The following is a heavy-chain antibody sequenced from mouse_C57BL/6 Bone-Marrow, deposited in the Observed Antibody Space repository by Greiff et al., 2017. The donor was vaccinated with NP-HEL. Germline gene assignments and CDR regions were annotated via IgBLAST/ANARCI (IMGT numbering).Heavy chain of an antibody. Sequence: QVQLQQSGAELVRPGSSVKLSCKASGYTFTSYWMDWVKQRPGQGLEWIGNIYPSDSETHYNQKFKDKATLTVDKSSSTAYMQLSSLTSEDSAVYYCARRGNDYDVLNYWGQGTTLTVSS. J-gene: IGHJ2*01. V-gene: IGHV1-61*01. CDR1: GYTFTSYW. CDR2: IYPSDSET. D-gene: IGHD2-4*01. CDR3: ARRGNDYDVLNY.